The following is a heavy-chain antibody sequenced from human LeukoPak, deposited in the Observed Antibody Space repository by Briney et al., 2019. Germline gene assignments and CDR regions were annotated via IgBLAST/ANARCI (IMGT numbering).Heavy chain of an antibody. V-gene: IGHV3-48*03. CDR2: ISSSGNNI. CDR1: GFTFSSYE. D-gene: IGHD1-26*01. Sequence: PGGSLRLSCAASGFTFSSYEMNWVRQAPGKRLEWVSYISSSGNNIYYADSVKGRFTISRDNAKNSLFLQMNSLRAEDTGLYYCARAGSYFDYWGQGTLVTVSS. CDR3: ARAGSYFDY. J-gene: IGHJ4*02.